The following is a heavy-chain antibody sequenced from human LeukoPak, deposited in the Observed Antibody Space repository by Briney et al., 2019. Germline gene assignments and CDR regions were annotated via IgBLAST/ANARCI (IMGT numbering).Heavy chain of an antibody. J-gene: IGHJ6*02. D-gene: IGHD4-11*01. CDR2: INWNGGST. CDR1: GFTFDDYG. Sequence: PGGSLRLSCAASGFTFDDYGMSWVRQAPGKGLEWVSGINWNGGSTGYADSVKGRFTISRDNAKNSLHLQMNSLRAEDTALYYCARVWGPSKSDDYYGMDVWGQGTTVTVSS. V-gene: IGHV3-20*04. CDR3: ARVWGPSKSDDYYGMDV.